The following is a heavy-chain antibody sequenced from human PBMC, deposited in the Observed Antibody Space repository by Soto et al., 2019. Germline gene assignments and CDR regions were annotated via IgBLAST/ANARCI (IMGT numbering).Heavy chain of an antibody. J-gene: IGHJ4*02. CDR3: ARDLYYYDSSGYYGRVFDY. D-gene: IGHD3-22*01. CDR1: GYTFTSYA. V-gene: IGHV1-3*01. CDR2: INAGNGNT. Sequence: ASVKVSCKASGYTFTSYAMHWVRQAPGQRLDWMGWINAGNGNTKYSQKFQGRVTITRDTSASTVYMELSSLRSEDTAVYYCARDLYYYDSSGYYGRVFDYWGQGTLVTVSS.